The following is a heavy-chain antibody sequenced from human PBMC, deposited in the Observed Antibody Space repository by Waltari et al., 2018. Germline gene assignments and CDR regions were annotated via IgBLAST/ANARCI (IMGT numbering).Heavy chain of an antibody. CDR1: GSTFTVCS. CDR3: ARAPVRGYSYGTFDY. Sequence: VQLVQSGAEVQKPGASVKVSCKASGSTFTVCSIPWVRPAPGQGLEWMGRINPNSGGTNYAQKFQGRVTMTRDTSISTAYMELSRLRSDDTAVYYCARAPVRGYSYGTFDYWGQGTLVTVSS. CDR2: INPNSGGT. J-gene: IGHJ4*02. V-gene: IGHV1-2*06. D-gene: IGHD5-18*01.